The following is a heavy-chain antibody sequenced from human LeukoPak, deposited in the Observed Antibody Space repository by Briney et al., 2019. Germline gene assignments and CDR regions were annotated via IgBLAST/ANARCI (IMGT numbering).Heavy chain of an antibody. J-gene: IGHJ1*01. Sequence: SETLSLTCTVSGGSISSYYWSWIRQPAGKGLEWIGRIYSSGSTNYNPSLKSRVTMSVDTSKNQFSLKLSSVTAADTAVYYCARELYYDSSGFRYFQQWGQGTLATVSS. CDR2: IYSSGST. V-gene: IGHV4-4*07. CDR3: ARELYYDSSGFRYFQQ. D-gene: IGHD3-22*01. CDR1: GGSISSYY.